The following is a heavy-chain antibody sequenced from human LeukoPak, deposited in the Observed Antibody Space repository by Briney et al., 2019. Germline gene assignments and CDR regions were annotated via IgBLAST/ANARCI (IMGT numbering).Heavy chain of an antibody. J-gene: IGHJ3*02. CDR1: GGSFSGYY. Sequence: PSETLSLTCAVYGGSFSGYYWSWIRQPPGKGLEWIGEINHSGSTNYNPSLKSRVTISVDTSKNQFSLKLSSVTAADTAVYYCAQQFDAFDIWGQGTMVTVSS. D-gene: IGHD4-11*01. CDR3: AQQFDAFDI. V-gene: IGHV4-34*01. CDR2: INHSGST.